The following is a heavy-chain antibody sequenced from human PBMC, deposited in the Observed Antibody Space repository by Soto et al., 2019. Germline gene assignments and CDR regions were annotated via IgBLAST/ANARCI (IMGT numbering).Heavy chain of an antibody. CDR3: AAAGYGNYFDY. J-gene: IGHJ4*02. CDR2: ISGSGGST. D-gene: IGHD6-13*01. V-gene: IGHV3-23*01. CDR1: GFTFSSYA. Sequence: GSLRLSCAASGFTFSSYAMHWVRQAPGKGLEWVAVISGSGGSTYYADSVKGRFTISRDNSKNTLYLQMNSLRAEDTAVYYCAAAGYGNYFDYWGQGTLDTVSS.